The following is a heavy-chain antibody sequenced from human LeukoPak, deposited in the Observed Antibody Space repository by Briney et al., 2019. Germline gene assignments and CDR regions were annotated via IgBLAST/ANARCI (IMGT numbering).Heavy chain of an antibody. D-gene: IGHD2-8*02. CDR2: INPSGGST. V-gene: IGHV1-46*01. CDR3: ARRLLVGWFDP. CDR1: GYTYTSYY. J-gene: IGHJ5*02. Sequence: ASVKVSCKASGYTYTSYYMHWVRQAPGQGLEWMRIINPSGGSTSYAQKFQGRVTMTRDTSTSTVYMELSSLRSEDTAVYYCARRLLVGWFDPWGQGTLVTVSS.